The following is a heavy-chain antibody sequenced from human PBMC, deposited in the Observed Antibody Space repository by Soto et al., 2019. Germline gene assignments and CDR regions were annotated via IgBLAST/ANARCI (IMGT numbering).Heavy chain of an antibody. CDR1: GFTFSSYA. CDR2: ISSNGGST. Sequence: PGGSLRLSCSASGFTFSSYAMHWVRQAPGKGLEYVSAISSNGGSTYYADSVKGRFTISRDNSKNTLYLQMSSLRAEDTAVYYCVKDREAGIVVVTAIPDFDYWGQGTLVTVSS. J-gene: IGHJ4*02. CDR3: VKDREAGIVVVTAIPDFDY. V-gene: IGHV3-64D*08. D-gene: IGHD2-21*02.